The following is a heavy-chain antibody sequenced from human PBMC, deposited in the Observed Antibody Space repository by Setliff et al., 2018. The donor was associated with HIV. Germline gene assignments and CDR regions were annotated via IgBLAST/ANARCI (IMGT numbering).Heavy chain of an antibody. V-gene: IGHV3-33*01. CDR2: IWYDGSNK. J-gene: IGHJ6*03. CDR1: GFSFSSYG. Sequence: GGSLRLSCAASGFSFSSYGMHWVRQAPGKGLEWVAIIWYDGSNKHYADSVKGRFTISRDNAKNSLYLQMNSLRAEDTAVYYCARDSGGWYPTGDYYYYYMDVWGKGTTVTVSS. CDR3: ARDSGGWYPTGDYYYYYMDV. D-gene: IGHD6-19*01.